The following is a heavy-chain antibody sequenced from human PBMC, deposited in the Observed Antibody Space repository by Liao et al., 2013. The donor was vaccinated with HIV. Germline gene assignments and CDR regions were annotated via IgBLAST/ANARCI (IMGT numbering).Heavy chain of an antibody. CDR3: VRHPHSSCRSCDRSAGVMAV. J-gene: IGHJ6*03. D-gene: IGHD2-15*01. CDR1: GGSINSVNSY. V-gene: IGHV4-61*02. Sequence: QVHLQESGPGLVKPSQTLSLTCSVSGGSINSVNSYWTWIRQPAGKGLEWIGHLHSSGRTIYNPSLRGRVTISVDTSKRQFSLKLKSVTAADTAVYFCVRHPHSSCRSCDRSAGVMAVWGNGTAVTVSS. CDR2: LHSSGRT.